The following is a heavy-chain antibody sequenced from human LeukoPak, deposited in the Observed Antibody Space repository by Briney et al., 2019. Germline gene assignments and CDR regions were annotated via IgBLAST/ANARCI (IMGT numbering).Heavy chain of an antibody. CDR3: TRAEGLGPGAHFDQ. J-gene: IGHJ4*02. CDR2: IPTSGISV. V-gene: IGHV3-11*01. Sequence: GGSLRLSCAASGFSFSRYYMSWVRQTPGKALEWISYIPTSGISVQYADSVRGRFTAPRDDAKNSLHLQMDSLRVEDTAVYYCTRAEGLGPGAHFDQWGQGALVIVSS. CDR1: GFSFSRYY.